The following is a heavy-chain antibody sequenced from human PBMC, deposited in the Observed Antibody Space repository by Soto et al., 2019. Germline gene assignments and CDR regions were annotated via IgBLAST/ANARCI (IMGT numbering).Heavy chain of an antibody. CDR3: ARDWDIVILSVPIPNYNYGMDV. J-gene: IGHJ6*02. Sequence: PGGSLRLSCEGSGFTFSAYAMNWVRQAPGKGLEWVSHISSRSDTLYYADSVKGRFTISRDNAKNSVYLQVNNLRDEDTAVYYCARDWDIVILSVPIPNYNYGMDVWGQGTTVTVSS. V-gene: IGHV3-48*02. CDR2: ISSRSDTL. CDR1: GFTFSAYA. D-gene: IGHD2-15*01.